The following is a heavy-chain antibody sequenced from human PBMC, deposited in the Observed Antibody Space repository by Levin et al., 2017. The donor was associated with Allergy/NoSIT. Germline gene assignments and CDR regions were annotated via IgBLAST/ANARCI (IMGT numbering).Heavy chain of an antibody. D-gene: IGHD3-10*01. CDR2: IKQDGTEK. CDR3: ARDQVGYYGSGGPDY. J-gene: IGHJ4*02. Sequence: LSLTCAGSGFTFSSFWMSWVRQAPGKGLEWVANIKQDGTEKYYVDSVEGRFTISRDNAKNSLYLQMNSLRAEDTAVYYCARDQVGYYGSGGPDYWGQGTLVTVSS. CDR1: GFTFSSFW. V-gene: IGHV3-7*04.